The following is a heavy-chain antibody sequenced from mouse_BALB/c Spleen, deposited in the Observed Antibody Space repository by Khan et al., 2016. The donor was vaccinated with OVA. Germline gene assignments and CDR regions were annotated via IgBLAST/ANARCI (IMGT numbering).Heavy chain of an antibody. Sequence: QVQLKQSGPGLVAPSQNLSITCTVSGFSLSDYGVSWIRQPPGKGLEWLGVIWGGGSTYYNSALRSRLSISKDNSKSKVFLEMSSLQSDDTAMFYCAKGVWSYYYTLDYWGQGTSVTVSS. CDR2: IWGGGST. CDR1: GFSLSDYG. CDR3: AKGVWSYYYTLDY. J-gene: IGHJ4*01. V-gene: IGHV2-6-5*01.